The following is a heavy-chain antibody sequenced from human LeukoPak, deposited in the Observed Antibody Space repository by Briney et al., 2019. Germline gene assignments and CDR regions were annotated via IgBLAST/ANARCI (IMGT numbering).Heavy chain of an antibody. J-gene: IGHJ4*02. V-gene: IGHV4-59*01. D-gene: IGHD5-12*01. Sequence: PWETLSLTCTVSGGSISSYYSSWIRQPPGKGLEWIGYIYYSGSTNYNPSLKSRVTISVDTTKNQFSLKLSSVTAAGTAVYYCASYSGYDKTFDYWGQGTLVTVSS. CDR2: IYYSGST. CDR3: ASYSGYDKTFDY. CDR1: GGSISSYY.